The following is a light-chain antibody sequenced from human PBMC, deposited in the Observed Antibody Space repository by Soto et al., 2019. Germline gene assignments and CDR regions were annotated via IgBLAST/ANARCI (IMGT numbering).Light chain of an antibody. CDR3: QQYGSLSWT. Sequence: EIVLTQSPGTLSLSPGERATLSCRASQSVSSDYLAWYQQEPGQAPRLLISRASRRATGIPDRFSGSGSGTDFTLTISRLEPEDFAVYYCQQYGSLSWTFGQGTKVDIK. CDR1: QSVSSDY. V-gene: IGKV3-20*01. J-gene: IGKJ1*01. CDR2: RAS.